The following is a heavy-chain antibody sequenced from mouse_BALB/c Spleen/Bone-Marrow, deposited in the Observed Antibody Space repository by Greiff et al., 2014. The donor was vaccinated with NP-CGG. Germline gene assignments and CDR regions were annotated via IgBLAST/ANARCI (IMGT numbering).Heavy chain of an antibody. CDR3: ASSGNYEGGAMDY. V-gene: IGHV14-3*02. CDR1: GFNLKNPF. Sequence: VQLQQSGPELVKPGASVKLSCKASGFNLKNPFMHWLNQRLKQGLGWIGRFDPANGITKNDPKFQGKATITTDTSSNTAYLQLSSLTSEDTAVYYCASSGNYEGGAMDYWGQGTSVTVSS. D-gene: IGHD2-1*01. CDR2: FDPANGIT. J-gene: IGHJ4*01.